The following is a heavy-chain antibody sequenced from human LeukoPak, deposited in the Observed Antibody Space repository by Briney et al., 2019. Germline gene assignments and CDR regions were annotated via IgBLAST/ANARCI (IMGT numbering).Heavy chain of an antibody. CDR3: ARGGGTLDY. CDR2: IYDSGKT. CDR1: GDSNSSYY. J-gene: IGHJ4*02. D-gene: IGHD3-16*01. Sequence: SETLSLTCTVSGDSNSSYYWSWIRQPPGKGLEWIGYIYDSGKTNYNASLISRVTISVDTSKNQFSLKLTSVTPADTAVYYCARGGGTLDYWGQGTLVTVSS. V-gene: IGHV4-59*01.